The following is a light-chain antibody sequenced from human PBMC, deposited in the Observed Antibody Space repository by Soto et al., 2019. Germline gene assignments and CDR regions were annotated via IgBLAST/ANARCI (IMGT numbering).Light chain of an antibody. CDR2: EVS. V-gene: IGLV2-14*01. Sequence: QSALTQPASVSGSPGQSITISCTGTSSDVGGYNYVSWYQHHPGKAPKLFIYEVSNRPSGVSTRFSGSKSANVASLTISGLQAEDEADYYCSSYTSSSTYVFGTGTKVTVL. CDR1: SSDVGGYNY. CDR3: SSYTSSSTYV. J-gene: IGLJ1*01.